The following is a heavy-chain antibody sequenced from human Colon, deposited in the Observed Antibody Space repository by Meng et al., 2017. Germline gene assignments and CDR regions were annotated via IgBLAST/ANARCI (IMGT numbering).Heavy chain of an antibody. D-gene: IGHD5-18*01. CDR2: TXXXXKXXX. Sequence: QXQLXXXGPGLXXPSQPLSLTCVXSGDSXXSNTAAWNWIRQSPWRGLEWLGRTXXXXKXXXEXXXSVKXXXTFNXXXSKXXXXXQVXXXXXEDXXXYYXXXXXGYSYGLPLDYWGQGILVTVSS. CDR3: XXXXGYSYGLPLDY. CDR1: GDSXXSNTAA. J-gene: IGHJ4*02. V-gene: IGHV6-1*01.